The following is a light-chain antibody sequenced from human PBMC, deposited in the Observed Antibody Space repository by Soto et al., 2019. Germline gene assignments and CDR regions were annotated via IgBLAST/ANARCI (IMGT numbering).Light chain of an antibody. CDR3: QQYNNWWT. CDR2: GAS. CDR1: QSVSSS. V-gene: IGKV3-15*01. Sequence: GMTQSPATLSVSPGERATLSCRASQSVSSSLAWYQQKPGQAPRLLIYGASTRATGIPARFSGSGSGTEFTLTISRLQSEDFALYYCQQYNNWWTFGQGTKVQIK. J-gene: IGKJ1*01.